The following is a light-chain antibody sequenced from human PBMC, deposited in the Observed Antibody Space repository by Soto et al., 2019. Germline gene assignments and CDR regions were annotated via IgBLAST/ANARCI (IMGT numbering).Light chain of an antibody. V-gene: IGKV3-15*01. J-gene: IGKJ2*01. CDR2: GAS. Sequence: EIVMTQSPATLSVSPGERATLSFRSSQSGSSNLAWYQQKPGQSPRILIYGASTRATGIPARFSGRGSGPEFTLSISGLQSEDFAVDYCQQYNNWPYAFGQGTKLEIK. CDR3: QQYNNWPYA. CDR1: QSGSSN.